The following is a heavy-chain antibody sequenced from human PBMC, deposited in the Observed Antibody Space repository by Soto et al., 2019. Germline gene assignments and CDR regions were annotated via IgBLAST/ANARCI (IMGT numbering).Heavy chain of an antibody. Sequence: EVQLVESGGGLVQPGGSLRLSCSASGFTFSAYAMHWVRQAPGKGLVYVASISPNGGTAYHADSVKDRFTVSRDNSKNTLYLQMSSLRDEDTAAYYCVKGGIALATTGRAQIDYWGQGTLVTVSS. V-gene: IGHV3-64D*06. CDR3: VKGGIALATTGRAQIDY. D-gene: IGHD1-26*01. CDR2: ISPNGGTA. J-gene: IGHJ4*02. CDR1: GFTFSAYA.